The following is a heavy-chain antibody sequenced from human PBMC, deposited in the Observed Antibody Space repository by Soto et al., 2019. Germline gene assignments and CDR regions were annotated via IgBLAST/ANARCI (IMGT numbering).Heavy chain of an antibody. J-gene: IGHJ6*02. CDR1: GGSISSSNW. V-gene: IGHV4-4*02. Sequence: PSETLSLTCAVSGGSISSSNWWSWVRQPPGKGLEWIGEIYHSGSTNYNPSLKSRVTISVDKSKNQFSLKLSSVTAADTAVYYCATTSGYSSSWDHYYYYGMDVWGQGTTVTVSS. CDR3: ATTSGYSSSWDHYYYYGMDV. D-gene: IGHD6-13*01. CDR2: IYHSGST.